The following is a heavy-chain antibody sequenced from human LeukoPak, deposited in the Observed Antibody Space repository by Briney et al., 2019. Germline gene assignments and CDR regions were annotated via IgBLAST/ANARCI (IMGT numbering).Heavy chain of an antibody. J-gene: IGHJ4*02. D-gene: IGHD3-9*01. CDR1: GFTFSSYE. Sequence: GGSLRLSCAASGFTFSSYEMNWVRQAPGKGLEWVSGINWNGGSTGYADSVKGRFTISRDNAKNSLYLQMNSLRAEDTALYYCARDRSYDILTGYAFDYWGQGTLVTVSS. V-gene: IGHV3-20*04. CDR3: ARDRSYDILTGYAFDY. CDR2: INWNGGST.